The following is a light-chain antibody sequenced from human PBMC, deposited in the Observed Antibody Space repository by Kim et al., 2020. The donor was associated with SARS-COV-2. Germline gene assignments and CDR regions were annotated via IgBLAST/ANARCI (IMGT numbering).Light chain of an antibody. J-gene: IGKJ2*01. Sequence: LSPGERATLSCRASQSVSGSKLVWYQQKPGQAPMLLIYGASSRATGIPDRFSGSGSGTDFTLTISRLEPEDVAVYYCQQYGSSPRTFGQGTKLEI. CDR3: QQYGSSPRT. CDR2: GAS. CDR1: QSVSGSK. V-gene: IGKV3-20*01.